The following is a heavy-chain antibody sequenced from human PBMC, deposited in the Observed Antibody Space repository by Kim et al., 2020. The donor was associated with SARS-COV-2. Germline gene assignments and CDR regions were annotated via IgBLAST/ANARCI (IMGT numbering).Heavy chain of an antibody. CDR3: ARVRGEYQLLYLTQTGHFDL. D-gene: IGHD2-2*02. V-gene: IGHV3-20*01. CDR1: GFTFDDYG. CDR2: INWNGGST. Sequence: GGSLRLSCAASGFTFDDYGMSWVRQAPGKGLEWVSGINWNGGSTGYADSVKGRFTISRDNAKNSLYLQMNSLRAEDTALYHCARVRGEYQLLYLTQTGHFDLWGRGTLVTVSS. J-gene: IGHJ2*01.